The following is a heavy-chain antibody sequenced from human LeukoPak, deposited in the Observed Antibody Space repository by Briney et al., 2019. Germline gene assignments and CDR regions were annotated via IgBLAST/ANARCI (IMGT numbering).Heavy chain of an antibody. CDR1: GGSFSGYY. D-gene: IGHD3-10*01. CDR3: ATPKGYFYGSGPGYFNY. V-gene: IGHV4-34*01. Sequence: SETLSLTCAVHGGSFSGYYWTWIRQPPGKGLEWIGEINHSGTTNYNPSLKPRVAISMDKSKNQFSLKLTSVTAADTAVYYCATPKGYFYGSGPGYFNYWGQGTLVTVSS. J-gene: IGHJ4*02. CDR2: INHSGTT.